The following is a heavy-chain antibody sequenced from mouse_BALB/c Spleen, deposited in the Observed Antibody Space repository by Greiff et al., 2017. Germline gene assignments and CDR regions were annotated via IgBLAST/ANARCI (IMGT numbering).Heavy chain of an antibody. D-gene: IGHD2-1*01. CDR1: GFNIKDTY. CDR2: IDPANGNT. Sequence: EVQLQQSGAELVKPGASVKLSCTASGFNIKDTYMHWVKQRPEQGLEWIGRIDPANGNTKYDPKFQGKATITADTSSNTAYLQLSSLTSEDTAVYYCARNGNYWAMDYWGQGTSVTVSS. J-gene: IGHJ4*01. CDR3: ARNGNYWAMDY. V-gene: IGHV14-3*02.